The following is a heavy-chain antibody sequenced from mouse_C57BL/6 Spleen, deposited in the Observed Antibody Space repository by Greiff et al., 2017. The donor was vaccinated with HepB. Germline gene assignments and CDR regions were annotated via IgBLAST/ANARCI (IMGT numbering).Heavy chain of an antibody. D-gene: IGHD2-1*01. CDR1: GYTFTSYW. CDR3: ARYGELPYYAMDY. V-gene: IGHV1-50*01. Sequence: VQLQQPGAELVKPGASVKLSCKASGYTFTSYWMQWVKQRPGQGLEWIGEIDPSDSYTNYNQKFKGKATLTVDTSSSTAYMQLSSLTSEDSAVYYCARYGELPYYAMDYWGQGTSVTVSS. J-gene: IGHJ4*01. CDR2: IDPSDSYT.